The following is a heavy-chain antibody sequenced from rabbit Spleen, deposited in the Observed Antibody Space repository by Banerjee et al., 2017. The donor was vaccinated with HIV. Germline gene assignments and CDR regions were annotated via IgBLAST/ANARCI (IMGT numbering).Heavy chain of an antibody. CDR1: GFSFSSDYY. CDR3: ARDLDGVIGWNFGW. CDR2: IYGGNGHST. V-gene: IGHV1S40*01. D-gene: IGHD1-1*01. J-gene: IGHJ4*01. Sequence: QSLEESGGDLVKPGASLTLTCTASGFSFSSDYYICWVRQAPGKGLEWIGCIYGGNGHSTSYASWAKGRFTISKSSSTTVTLQMPSLTAADTASFFCARDLDGVIGWNFGWWGPGTLVTVS.